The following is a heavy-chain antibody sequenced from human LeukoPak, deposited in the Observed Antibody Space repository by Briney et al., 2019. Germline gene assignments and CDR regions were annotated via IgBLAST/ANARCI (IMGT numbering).Heavy chain of an antibody. CDR2: ISWNSGSI. CDR1: GFTFDDYA. J-gene: IGHJ4*02. CDR3: AGRKGGLY. D-gene: IGHD2-15*01. V-gene: IGHV3-9*01. Sequence: GGSLRLSCAASGFTFDDYAMHWVRQAPGKGLEWVSGISWNSGSIGYADSVKGRFTISRDNAKNSLYLQMNSLRAEDTAVYYCAGRKGGLYWSQGTLVTVSS.